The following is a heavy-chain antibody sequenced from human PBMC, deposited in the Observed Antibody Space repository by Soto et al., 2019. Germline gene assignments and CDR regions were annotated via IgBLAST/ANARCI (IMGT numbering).Heavy chain of an antibody. V-gene: IGHV1-69*13. CDR3: ATETYYYDSSGYYTRGSWFDP. CDR2: IIPIFGTA. Sequence: GASVKVSCKASGGTFSSYAISWVRQAPGQGLEWMGGIIPIFGTANYAQKFQGRVTITADESTSTAYMELSSLRSEDTAVYYCATETYYYDSSGYYTRGSWFDPWGQGTLVTVSS. D-gene: IGHD3-22*01. J-gene: IGHJ5*02. CDR1: GGTFSSYA.